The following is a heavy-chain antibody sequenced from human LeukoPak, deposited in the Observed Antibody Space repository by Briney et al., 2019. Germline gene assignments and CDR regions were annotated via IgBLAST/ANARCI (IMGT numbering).Heavy chain of an antibody. CDR3: ARDSLGMDSSFDY. V-gene: IGHV1-18*04. CDR1: GYTFTGYY. Sequence: ASVKVSCKASGYTFTGYYMHWVRQAPGQGLEWMGWISAYNGNTNYAQKLQGRVTMTTDTSTSTAYMELRSLRSDDTAVYYCARDSLGMDSSFDYWGQGTLVTVSS. J-gene: IGHJ4*02. D-gene: IGHD3/OR15-3a*01. CDR2: ISAYNGNT.